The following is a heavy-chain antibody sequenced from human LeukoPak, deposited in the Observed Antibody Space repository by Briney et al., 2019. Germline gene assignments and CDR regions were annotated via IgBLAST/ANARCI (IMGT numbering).Heavy chain of an antibody. CDR1: GGSISSGSYY. V-gene: IGHV4-61*02. CDR2: IYTSGST. Sequence: SQTLSLTCTVSGGSISSGSYYWSWIRQPAGKGLVWIGRIYTSGSTNYNPSLKSRVTILVDTSKNQFSLKLSSVTAADTAVYYCARISMIRGVYYFDYWGHGTLVTVSS. CDR3: ARISMIRGVYYFDY. J-gene: IGHJ4*01. D-gene: IGHD3-10*01.